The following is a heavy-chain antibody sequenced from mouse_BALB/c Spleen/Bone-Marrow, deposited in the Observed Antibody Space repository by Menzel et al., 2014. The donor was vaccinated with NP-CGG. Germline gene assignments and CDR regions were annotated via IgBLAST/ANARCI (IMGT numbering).Heavy chain of an antibody. CDR1: GYAFTDRW. J-gene: IGHJ4*01. V-gene: IGHV1-69*01. Sequence: QVQLKESGTELVMPVASVKMSCKASGYAFTDRWIHWVKQRPGQGLEWIGAIDTSDSYTNYNQKFKGKATLTVDESSSTAYIHLSSLTSEDSAVYYCARGGDDFSLDYWGQRTSVTVSS. CDR2: IDTSDSYT. CDR3: ARGGDDFSLDY. D-gene: IGHD2-4*01.